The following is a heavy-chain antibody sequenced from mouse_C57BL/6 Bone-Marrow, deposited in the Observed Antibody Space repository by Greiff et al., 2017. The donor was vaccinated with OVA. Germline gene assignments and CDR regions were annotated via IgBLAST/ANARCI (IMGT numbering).Heavy chain of an antibody. CDR1: GFTFSDYG. Sequence: EVKLMESGGGLVKPGGSLKLSCAASGFTFSDYGMHWVRQAPEKGLEWVAYISSGSSTIYYAATVQGRFTISRANAKNTLFLQMTSLRAEDTAMYYCARRETPYWYFDVWGTGTTVTVSS. J-gene: IGHJ1*03. CDR3: ARRETPYWYFDV. D-gene: IGHD3-2*01. CDR2: ISSGSSTI. V-gene: IGHV5-17*01.